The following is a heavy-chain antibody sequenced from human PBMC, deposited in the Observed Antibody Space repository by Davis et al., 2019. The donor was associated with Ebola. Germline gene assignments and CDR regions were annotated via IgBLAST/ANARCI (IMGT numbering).Heavy chain of an antibody. CDR1: GFTFSSYA. D-gene: IGHD3-16*01. CDR2: ISGSGGST. CDR3: AKGVGFGWYFDL. J-gene: IGHJ2*01. V-gene: IGHV3-23*01. Sequence: GESLKISCAASGFTFSSYAMSWVRQAPGKGLEWVSAISGSGGSTYYADSVKGRFTISRDNSKNTLYLQMNSLRAEDTAVYYCAKGVGFGWYFDLWGRGTLVTVSS.